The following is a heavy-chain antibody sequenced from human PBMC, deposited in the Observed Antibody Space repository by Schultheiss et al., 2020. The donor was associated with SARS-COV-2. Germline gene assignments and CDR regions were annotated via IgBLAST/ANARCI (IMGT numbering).Heavy chain of an antibody. J-gene: IGHJ6*03. Sequence: SETLSLTCTVSGGSISSYYWSWIRQPPGKGLEWIGYIYYSGSTNYNPSLKSRVTISVDTSKNQFSLKLSSVTAADTAVYCCARGYYDFWSGYYTDYYYYYMDVWGKGTTVTVSS. CDR1: GGSISSYY. CDR3: ARGYYDFWSGYYTDYYYYYMDV. CDR2: IYYSGST. D-gene: IGHD3-3*01. V-gene: IGHV4-59*08.